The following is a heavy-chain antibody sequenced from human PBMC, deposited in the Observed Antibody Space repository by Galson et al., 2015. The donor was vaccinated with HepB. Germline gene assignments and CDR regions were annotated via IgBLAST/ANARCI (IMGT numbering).Heavy chain of an antibody. Sequence: SLRLSCAASGFTVSSNYMSWVRQAPGKGLEWVSVIYSGGSTYYADSVKGRFTISRDNSKNTLYLQMNSLRAEDTAVYYCARPRPHYGSDEERWGQGTLVTVSS. D-gene: IGHD3-10*01. CDR2: IYSGGST. CDR3: ARPRPHYGSDEER. CDR1: GFTVSSNY. J-gene: IGHJ4*02. V-gene: IGHV3-66*04.